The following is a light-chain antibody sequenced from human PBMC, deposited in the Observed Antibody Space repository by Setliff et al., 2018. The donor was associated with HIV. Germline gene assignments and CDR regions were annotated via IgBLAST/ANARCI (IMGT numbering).Light chain of an antibody. CDR3: FSYTTSKILV. V-gene: IGLV2-14*01. CDR2: EVS. J-gene: IGLJ3*02. Sequence: QSALTQPASVSGSPGQSITISRTGTSSDVGAYKFVSWYQHHPGKAPKFIIYEVSNRPLGVSNRFSGSKSGNTASLTISGLQADDEADYYCFSYTTSKILVFGGGTKVTVL. CDR1: SSDVGAYKF.